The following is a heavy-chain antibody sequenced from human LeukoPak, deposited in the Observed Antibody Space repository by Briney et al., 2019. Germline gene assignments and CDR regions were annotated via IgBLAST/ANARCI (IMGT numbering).Heavy chain of an antibody. CDR3: ARDPEYSSGWYGGDVAFDI. V-gene: IGHV3-7*03. D-gene: IGHD6-19*01. CDR1: GFTFSSYA. Sequence: PGGSLRLSCAASGFTFSSYAMSWVRQAPGKGLEWVANIKQDGSEKYYVDSVKGRFTISRDNAKNSLYLQMNSLRAEDTAVYYCARDPEYSSGWYGGDVAFDIWGQGTMVTVSS. J-gene: IGHJ3*02. CDR2: IKQDGSEK.